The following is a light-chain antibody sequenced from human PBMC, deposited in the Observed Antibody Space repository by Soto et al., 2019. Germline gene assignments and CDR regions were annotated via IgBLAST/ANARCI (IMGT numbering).Light chain of an antibody. CDR1: TGAVTNDHY. CDR2: DTT. V-gene: IGLV7-46*01. Sequence: QAVVTQEPSLTVSPVGTVTLTCGSSTGAVTNDHYPYWFQQKPGQAPRTLIYDTTNKHSWTPARFSGSLLWGKAALTLSGSQPEDEAEYYCLLFYSGLAVFGGEHKVTVL. J-gene: IGLJ2*01. CDR3: LLFYSGLAV.